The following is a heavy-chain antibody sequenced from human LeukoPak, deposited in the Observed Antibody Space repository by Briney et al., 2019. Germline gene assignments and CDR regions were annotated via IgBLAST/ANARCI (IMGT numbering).Heavy chain of an antibody. D-gene: IGHD3/OR15-3a*01. CDR1: GFTFSSYW. Sequence: QPGGSLRLSCAASGFTFSSYWMSWVRQAPGKGPEWVANIKPDGNEKNYVDSVKGRFTISRDNAENSLYLQMNSLRADDTAVYYCARDWTNFLEGLNDYWGQGTQVTVSS. J-gene: IGHJ4*02. V-gene: IGHV3-7*01. CDR2: IKPDGNEK. CDR3: ARDWTNFLEGLNDY.